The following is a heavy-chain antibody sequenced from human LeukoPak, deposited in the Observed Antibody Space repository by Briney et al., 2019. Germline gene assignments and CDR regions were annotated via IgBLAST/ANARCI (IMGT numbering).Heavy chain of an antibody. CDR1: GHTFTSYY. D-gene: IGHD2-2*01. CDR2: INPSGGST. J-gene: IGHJ4*02. Sequence: ASVKVSCKVSGHTFTSYYLHWVRQPPGQGLEGVGIINPSGGSTSNAQKFQGRVTMTRDTSTTTVYMELSSLRSEDTAVYYCARGGCTSTSCYPDLFSWGQGTLVTVSS. V-gene: IGHV1-46*01. CDR3: ARGGCTSTSCYPDLFS.